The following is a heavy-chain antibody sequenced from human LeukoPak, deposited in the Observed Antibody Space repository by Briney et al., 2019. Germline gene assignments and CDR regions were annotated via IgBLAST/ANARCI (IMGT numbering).Heavy chain of an antibody. CDR3: AKELYYYDSSGI. J-gene: IGHJ3*02. Sequence: GRSLRLSCAASGFTFSSYAMHWVRQAPGKGLEWVSAISGSGGSTYYADSVKGRFTISRDNSKNTLYLQMNSLRAEDTAVYYCAKELYYYDSSGIWGQGTMVTVSS. V-gene: IGHV3-23*01. D-gene: IGHD3-22*01. CDR2: ISGSGGST. CDR1: GFTFSSYA.